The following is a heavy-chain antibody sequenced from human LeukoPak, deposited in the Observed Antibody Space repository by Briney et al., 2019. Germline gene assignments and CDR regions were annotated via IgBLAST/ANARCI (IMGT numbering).Heavy chain of an antibody. J-gene: IGHJ3*02. V-gene: IGHV1-2*02. Sequence: ASVKVSCKASGYTLTGLYMHWVRQAPRQGPEWMGWINPNSGDTNYAQKFQGRVTMTRDTSINTAYMELSRLTSDDTAVYYCARDQYAWGDALDIWGQGTMVTVSS. CDR1: GYTLTGLY. CDR3: ARDQYAWGDALDI. D-gene: IGHD7-27*01. CDR2: INPNSGDT.